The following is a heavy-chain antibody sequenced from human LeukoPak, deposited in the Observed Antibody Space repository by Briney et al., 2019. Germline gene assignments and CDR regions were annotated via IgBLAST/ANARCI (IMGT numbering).Heavy chain of an antibody. V-gene: IGHV4-59*08. D-gene: IGHD6-13*01. Sequence: SETLSLTCTVSGGSTSSDYWSWIRQSPGKGLEWIGYIYYSGSTNYNPSLKSRVTISVDTSKNQFSLKLSSVTAADTAVYYCASGDSSSWYQTNWGQGTLVTVSS. CDR1: GGSTSSDY. CDR2: IYYSGST. CDR3: ASGDSSSWYQTN. J-gene: IGHJ4*02.